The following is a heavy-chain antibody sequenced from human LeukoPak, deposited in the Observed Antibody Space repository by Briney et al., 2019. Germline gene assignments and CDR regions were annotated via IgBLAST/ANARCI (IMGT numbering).Heavy chain of an antibody. CDR3: ARDHEYYYDSSGSNFYY. CDR2: ISGSGGST. Sequence: PGGSLRLSCAASGFTFSSYAMSWVRQAPGKGLEWVSAISGSGGSTYYADSVKGRFTISRDNSKNTLYLQMNSLRAEDTAVYYCARDHEYYYDSSGSNFYYWGQGTLVTVSS. V-gene: IGHV3-23*01. CDR1: GFTFSSYA. J-gene: IGHJ4*02. D-gene: IGHD3-22*01.